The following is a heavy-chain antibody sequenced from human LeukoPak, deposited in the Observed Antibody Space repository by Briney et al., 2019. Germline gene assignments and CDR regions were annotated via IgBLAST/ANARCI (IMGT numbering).Heavy chain of an antibody. V-gene: IGHV1-2*02. Sequence: ASVKVSCKASGYTFTSYGISWVRQAPGQGLEWMGWINPNSGGTNYAQKFQGRVTMTRDTSISTAYMELSRLRSDDTAVYYCARDIFGYNWNIGWGQGTLVTVSS. D-gene: IGHD1-20*01. J-gene: IGHJ4*02. CDR2: INPNSGGT. CDR1: GYTFTSYG. CDR3: ARDIFGYNWNIG.